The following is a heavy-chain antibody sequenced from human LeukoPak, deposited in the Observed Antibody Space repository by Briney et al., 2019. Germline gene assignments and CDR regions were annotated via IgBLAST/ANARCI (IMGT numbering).Heavy chain of an antibody. CDR1: GGTFSSYA. D-gene: IGHD1-26*01. Sequence: SVKVSCKASGGTFSSYAISWVRQAPGQGLEWMGGIIPIFGTANYAQKFQGRVTITTDESTSTAYMELSSLRTEDTAVYYCAGSEISGSYSSPSSYAFDIWGQGTMVTVSS. CDR3: AGSEISGSYSSPSSYAFDI. V-gene: IGHV1-69*05. CDR2: IIPIFGTA. J-gene: IGHJ3*02.